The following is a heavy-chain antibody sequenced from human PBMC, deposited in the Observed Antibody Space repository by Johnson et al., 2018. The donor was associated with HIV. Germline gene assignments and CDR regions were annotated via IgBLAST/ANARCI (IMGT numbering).Heavy chain of an antibody. D-gene: IGHD6-19*01. CDR3: AKDLGITVAGRGGLDAFDI. J-gene: IGHJ3*02. Sequence: VQLVESGGGLVQPGGSLRLSCAASGFTFSSYWMSWVRQAPGKGLEWVANIKQDGSEKYYVDSVKGRFTISRDNAKDSLFLQMKSLRAEDTAVYYCAKDLGITVAGRGGLDAFDIWGQGTMVTVSS. CDR1: GFTFSSYW. CDR2: IKQDGSEK. V-gene: IGHV3-7*05.